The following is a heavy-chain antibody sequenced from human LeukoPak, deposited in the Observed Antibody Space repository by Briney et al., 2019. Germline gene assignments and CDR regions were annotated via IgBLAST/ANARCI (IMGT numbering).Heavy chain of an antibody. CDR1: GFTFSGFA. Sequence: GGSLRLSCATSGFTFSGFAVHWVRQAPGKGLEWVAVISFDGRNQYYADSVKGRFIISRDNSMNTLSLRMNSLRTEDTAVYYCARDLRRCAQPGGWFDFWGQGTLVTVSS. CDR2: ISFDGRNQ. J-gene: IGHJ4*02. V-gene: IGHV3-30*04. CDR3: ARDLRRCAQPGGWFDF. D-gene: IGHD4-17*01.